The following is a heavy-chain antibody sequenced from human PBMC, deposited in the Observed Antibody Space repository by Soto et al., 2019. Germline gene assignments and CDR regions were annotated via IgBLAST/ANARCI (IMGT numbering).Heavy chain of an antibody. D-gene: IGHD6-13*01. CDR1: GDSVSSNSAA. CDR2: TYYRSKWYN. V-gene: IGHV6-1*01. CDR3: ARDGKKKGSSWSNFDY. Sequence: PSQTLSLTCAISGDSVSSNSAAWNWIRQSPSRGLEWLGRTYYRSKWYNDYAVSVKSRITINPDTSKNQFSLQLNSVTPEDTAVYYCARDGKKKGSSWSNFDYWGQGTLVTVSS. J-gene: IGHJ4*02.